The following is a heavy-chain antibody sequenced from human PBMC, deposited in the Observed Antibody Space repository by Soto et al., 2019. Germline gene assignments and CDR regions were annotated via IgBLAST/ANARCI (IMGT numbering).Heavy chain of an antibody. CDR1: GYTFTSYY. J-gene: IGHJ4*02. Sequence: ASVKVSCKASGYTFTSYYMHWVRQAPGQGLEWMGIINPSGGSTSYAQKFQGRVTMTRDTSISTAYMEMSSLRSDDTAVYYCVRDDFWSGYYRLGDYWGQGTLVTVSS. CDR2: INPSGGST. CDR3: VRDDFWSGYYRLGDY. D-gene: IGHD3-3*01. V-gene: IGHV1-46*01.